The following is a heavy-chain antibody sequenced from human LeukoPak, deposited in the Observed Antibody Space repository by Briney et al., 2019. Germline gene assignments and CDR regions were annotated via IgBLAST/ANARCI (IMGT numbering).Heavy chain of an antibody. Sequence: GGSLRLSCAASGFTFSSHGIHWVRQAPGKGLEWVAVILYDGSDKYYADSVKGRFTISRDNAKNTVYLQMNSLRPEDTAVYYCAKRRTVDTAMVTHYYGLDVWGQGTTVTVSS. J-gene: IGHJ6*02. CDR3: AKRRTVDTAMVTHYYGLDV. CDR2: ILYDGSDK. D-gene: IGHD5-18*01. V-gene: IGHV3-30*18. CDR1: GFTFSSHG.